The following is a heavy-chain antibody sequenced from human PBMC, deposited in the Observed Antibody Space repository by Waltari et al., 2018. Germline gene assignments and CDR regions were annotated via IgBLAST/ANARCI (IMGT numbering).Heavy chain of an antibody. D-gene: IGHD3-3*01. CDR3: ARSYDFWSGYPLHY. J-gene: IGHJ4*02. CDR2: IAYSGST. Sequence: QVQLQESGPGLVKPSDTLSLICSVSGDSITNYYWSWVRQPPGKGLEWIGYIAYSGSTRYSPAVKSRATISVDTSKKQFSLRLGSVTAADTAIYYCARSYDFWSGYPLHYWGQGTLVTVSS. V-gene: IGHV4-59*01. CDR1: GDSITNYY.